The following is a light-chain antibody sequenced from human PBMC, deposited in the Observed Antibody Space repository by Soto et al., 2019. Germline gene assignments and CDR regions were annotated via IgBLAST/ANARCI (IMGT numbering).Light chain of an antibody. Sequence: DTVLTQSPATVSFSPGESVILSCRARETFCSGGLAWYQQKPGQSPRLLIYGSSSRATGIPDRFSGSGSGTDFTLTISRLEPEDFAVYYCQHYGTTPWTFGPGTKVGIK. CDR1: ETFCSGG. V-gene: IGKV3-20*01. CDR2: GSS. CDR3: QHYGTTPWT. J-gene: IGKJ1*01.